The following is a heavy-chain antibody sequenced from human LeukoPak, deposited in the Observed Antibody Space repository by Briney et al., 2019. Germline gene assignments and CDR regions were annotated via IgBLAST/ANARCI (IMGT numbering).Heavy chain of an antibody. V-gene: IGHV4-4*07. J-gene: IGHJ3*02. CDR3: ARDRAVVNAIGGVFDM. D-gene: IGHD2-21*01. Sequence: SETLSLTCTVSGASITTYYWTWLRQPAGKGLEGIGRISTSWSSHYNPSLKSRVTMSIDTPKNQLSLKLSSVTAADTAVYYCARDRAVVNAIGGVFDMFGQGTMVTVSS. CDR2: ISTSWSS. CDR1: GASITTYY.